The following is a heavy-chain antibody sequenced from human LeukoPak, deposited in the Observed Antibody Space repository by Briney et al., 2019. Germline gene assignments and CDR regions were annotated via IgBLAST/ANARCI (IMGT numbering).Heavy chain of an antibody. V-gene: IGHV3-7*03. D-gene: IGHD3-3*01. CDR3: ARDWWGYDFWSGYDY. CDR1: GFTFSSYW. J-gene: IGHJ4*02. Sequence: PGRSLRLSCAASGFTFSSYWMSWVRQAPGKGLEWVANIKQDGSEKYYVDSVKGRFTISRDNAKNSLYLQMNSLRAEDTAVYYCARDWWGYDFWSGYDYWGQGTLVTVSS. CDR2: IKQDGSEK.